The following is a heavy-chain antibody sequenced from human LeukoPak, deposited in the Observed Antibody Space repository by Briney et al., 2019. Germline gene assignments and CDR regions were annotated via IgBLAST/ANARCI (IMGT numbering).Heavy chain of an antibody. D-gene: IGHD6-13*01. CDR2: INPNSGT. CDR3: AREEQHQRGRHFEY. V-gene: IGHV1-2*02. J-gene: IGHJ4*02. CDR1: GFTFTSSA. Sequence: ASVKVSCKASGFTFTSSAMQWVRQGPGQGLEWMGWINPNSGTNYAQNFQGRVTMTRDTSISTAYMELSRLRSDDTAVYYCAREEQHQRGRHFEYWGQGTLVTVSS.